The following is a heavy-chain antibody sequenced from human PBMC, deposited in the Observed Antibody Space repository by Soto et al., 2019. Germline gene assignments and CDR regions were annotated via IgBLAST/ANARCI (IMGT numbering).Heavy chain of an antibody. Sequence: EVQLLESGGGLVQPGGSLRLSCAASGITISNYPMSWVRQAPGKGLDWVSGISGSGDRTYYADSAKGRFTISKDISKNSLSLQLDKPGVDGTAVYFCVKDDGGYPSTAPHWGQGTLVTVSS. CDR3: VKDDGGYPSTAPH. D-gene: IGHD3-22*01. CDR1: GITISNYP. CDR2: ISGSGDRT. V-gene: IGHV3-23*01. J-gene: IGHJ1*01.